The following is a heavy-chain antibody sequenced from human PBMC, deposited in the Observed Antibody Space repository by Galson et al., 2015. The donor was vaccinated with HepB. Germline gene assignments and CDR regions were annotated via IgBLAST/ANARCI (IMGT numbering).Heavy chain of an antibody. V-gene: IGHV3-30*18. D-gene: IGHD2/OR15-2a*01. CDR2: ISYDGINK. J-gene: IGHJ4*02. CDR3: AKNYVEYSRYYFDY. Sequence: IHWVRQAPGKGLEWVAVISYDGINKYYAVSVKGRLTISRDNSKTTLYLQMNSLRAEDTAVYYCAKNYVEYSRYYFDYWGQGTLVTVSS.